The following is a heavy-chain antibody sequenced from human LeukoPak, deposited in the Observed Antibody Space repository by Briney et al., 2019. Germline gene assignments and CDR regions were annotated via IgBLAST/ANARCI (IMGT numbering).Heavy chain of an antibody. D-gene: IGHD2-15*01. Sequence: ASVKVSCKASGYTFTGYYIHWVRQAPGQGLEWMGWVNPNSGGTNYAQKFQGWVTMTRDTSISTAYMELSRLRSDDTAVYYCAREYCSGGSCYLNWFDPWGQGTLVTVSS. CDR1: GYTFTGYY. CDR2: VNPNSGGT. J-gene: IGHJ5*02. CDR3: AREYCSGGSCYLNWFDP. V-gene: IGHV1-2*04.